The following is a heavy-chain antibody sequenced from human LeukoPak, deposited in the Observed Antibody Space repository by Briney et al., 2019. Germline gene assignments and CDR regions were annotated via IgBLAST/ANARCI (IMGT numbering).Heavy chain of an antibody. V-gene: IGHV3-23*01. Sequence: PGGPLRLSCAASGFTFSSYAMSWVRQAPGKGLEWVSAISGSGGRTYYADSVKGRFTISRDNSKNTLYLQMNSLRAEDTAVYYCAKDYGDSRINWFDPWGQGTLVTVSS. J-gene: IGHJ5*02. CDR2: ISGSGGRT. D-gene: IGHD4-17*01. CDR1: GFTFSSYA. CDR3: AKDYGDSRINWFDP.